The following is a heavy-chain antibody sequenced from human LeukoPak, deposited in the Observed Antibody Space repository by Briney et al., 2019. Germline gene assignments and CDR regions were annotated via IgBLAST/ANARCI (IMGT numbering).Heavy chain of an antibody. CDR3: AREYDYGSGEASRWVREHAFDI. CDR1: GFTFSSYA. D-gene: IGHD3-10*01. CDR2: IPYDGSNK. V-gene: IGHV3-30-3*01. Sequence: GGSLRLSCAASGFTFSSYAMHWVRQAPGKGLEWVAVIPYDGSNKYYADSVKGRFTISRDNSKNTLYLQMNSLRAEDTAVYYCAREYDYGSGEASRWVREHAFDIWGQGTMVTVSS. J-gene: IGHJ3*02.